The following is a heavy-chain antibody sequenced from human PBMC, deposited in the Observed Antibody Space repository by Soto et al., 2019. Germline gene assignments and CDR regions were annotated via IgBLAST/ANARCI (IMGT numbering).Heavy chain of an antibody. Sequence: EVHLLESGGGLVQPGGSLRLSCAASGFFFSSYAMSWVRQAPGKGLEWVSGIGGSGGYKSYADPVKGRFTISRDNSKNTLYLQMESLGAEDTAVYYCAKDAAMVSSTFNYFDYWGQGTLVAVSS. D-gene: IGHD6-13*01. CDR1: GFFFSSYA. V-gene: IGHV3-23*01. CDR3: AKDAAMVSSTFNYFDY. J-gene: IGHJ4*02. CDR2: IGGSGGYK.